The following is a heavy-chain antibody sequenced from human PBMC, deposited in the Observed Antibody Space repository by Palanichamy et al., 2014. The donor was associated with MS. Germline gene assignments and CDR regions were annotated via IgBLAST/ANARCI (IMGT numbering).Heavy chain of an antibody. Sequence: EVQLVESGGGLIQPGGSLRLSCAVSGFTVSDNYMSWVRQAPGMGLEWASLIYSAGSTYYADSVKGRFTISRDNSKNTLYLQMHSLRVDDTAVYYCARHPGRDLSLDHWGQGTLVTVSS. V-gene: IGHV3-53*01. J-gene: IGHJ4*02. CDR1: GFTVSDNY. D-gene: IGHD3-16*02. CDR2: IYSAGST. CDR3: ARHPGRDLSLDH.